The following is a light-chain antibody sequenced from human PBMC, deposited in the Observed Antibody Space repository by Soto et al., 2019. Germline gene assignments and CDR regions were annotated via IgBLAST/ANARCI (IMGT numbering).Light chain of an antibody. Sequence: SLTQPASLSGSPGQSITISCTGTSSDIGAYDYVSWFQQHPGKAPKLMISEVNNRPSGVSNRFSGSKSGNTAYLTISGLQVEDEAEYFCLSFTTTSTHVFGTGTKVTVL. V-gene: IGLV2-14*01. CDR1: SSDIGAYDY. CDR3: LSFTTTSTHV. J-gene: IGLJ1*01. CDR2: EVN.